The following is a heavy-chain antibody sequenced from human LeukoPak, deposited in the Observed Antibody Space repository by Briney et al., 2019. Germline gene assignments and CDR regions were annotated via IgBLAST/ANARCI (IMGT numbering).Heavy chain of an antibody. V-gene: IGHV4-39*07. CDR3: AREHGWNYPSAHDHAFDI. CDR1: AGSISSSSYY. J-gene: IGHJ3*02. Sequence: RPSQTLSPTRTVYAGSISSSSYYWGWIRQPPGKGLEWIGSIYYSGSTYYNPSRKSRVTISVDTSKNQFSLKLSSVTAADTAVYYCAREHGWNYPSAHDHAFDIWGQGTMVTVAS. D-gene: IGHD1-7*01. CDR2: IYYSGST.